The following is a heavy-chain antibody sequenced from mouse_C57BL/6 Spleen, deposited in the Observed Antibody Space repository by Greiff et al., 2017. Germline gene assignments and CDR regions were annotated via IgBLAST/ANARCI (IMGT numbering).Heavy chain of an antibody. CDR1: GYTFTSYW. CDR2: IYPGSGST. J-gene: IGHJ2*01. D-gene: IGHD2-4*01. CDR3: ERISYDYDGSYFDY. Sequence: VQLQQPGAELVKPGASVKMSCKASGYTFTSYWITWVKQRPGQGLEWIGDIYPGSGSTNYNEKFKSKATLTVDTSSSTAYMQLSSLRSEDSAVYYCERISYDYDGSYFDYGGQGTTLTVSS. V-gene: IGHV1-55*01.